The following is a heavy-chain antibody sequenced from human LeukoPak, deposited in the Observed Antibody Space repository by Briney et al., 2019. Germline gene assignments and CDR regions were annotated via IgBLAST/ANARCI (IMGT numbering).Heavy chain of an antibody. CDR2: INHSGST. Sequence: SETLSLTCAVYGGSFSGYYWSWIRQPPGKGLEWIGEINHSGSTNYNPSLKSRVTISVDTSKNQFSLKLSSVTAADTAVYYCAREGPGSRGQTPFDYWGQGTLVTVSS. D-gene: IGHD6-19*01. J-gene: IGHJ4*02. CDR1: GGSFSGYY. CDR3: AREGPGSRGQTPFDY. V-gene: IGHV4-34*01.